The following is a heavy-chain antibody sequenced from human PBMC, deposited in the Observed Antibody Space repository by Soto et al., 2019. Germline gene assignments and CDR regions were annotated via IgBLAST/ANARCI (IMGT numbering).Heavy chain of an antibody. CDR1: GGSISSGGYY. CDR3: ARDLFGVVAATPGWFDP. V-gene: IGHV4-31*03. J-gene: IGHJ5*02. D-gene: IGHD2-15*01. CDR2: IYYSGST. Sequence: SETLSLTCTVSGGSISSGGYYWSWIRQHPGKGLEWIGYIYYSGSTYYNPSLKSRVTISVDTSKNQFSLKLSSVTAADTAVYYCARDLFGVVAATPGWFDPWGQGTLVTVS.